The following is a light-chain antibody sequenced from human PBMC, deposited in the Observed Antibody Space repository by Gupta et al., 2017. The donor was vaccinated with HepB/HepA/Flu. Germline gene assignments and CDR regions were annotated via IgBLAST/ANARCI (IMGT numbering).Light chain of an antibody. CDR2: NVS. CDR1: SSDY. J-gene: IGLJ2*01. V-gene: IGLV2-14*03. CDR3: SSYTYTTTLVV. Sequence: QSALTPPASLSGSPGQSITISCTGTSSDYVSWYQQYPGKAPKLLIYNVSDRPSGVSHRFSGSKSGNTASLSISGLQTEEEAYYYCSSYTYTTTLVVFGGGTKLTVL.